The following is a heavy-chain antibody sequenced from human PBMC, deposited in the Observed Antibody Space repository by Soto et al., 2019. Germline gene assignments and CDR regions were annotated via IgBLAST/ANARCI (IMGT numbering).Heavy chain of an antibody. CDR1: GYSFTSYW. J-gene: IGHJ6*02. CDR2: IDPSDSYT. CDR3: ARVGDYYYGMDV. Sequence: PGESLKISCNGSGYSFTSYWISWVRQMPGKGLEWMGRIDPSDSYTNYSPSFQGHVTISADKSISTAYLQWSSLKASDTAMYYCARVGDYYYGMDVWGQGTTVTVSS. V-gene: IGHV5-10-1*01. D-gene: IGHD1-26*01.